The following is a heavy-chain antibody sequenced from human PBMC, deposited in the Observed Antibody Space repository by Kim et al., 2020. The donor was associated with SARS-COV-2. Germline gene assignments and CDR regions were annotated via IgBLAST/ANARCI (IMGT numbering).Heavy chain of an antibody. CDR3: ASGRTYYYGSGSYTYYYYYGMDV. J-gene: IGHJ6*02. Sequence: SETLSLTCAVYGGSFSGYYWSWIRQPPGKGLEWIGEINHSGSTNYNPSLKSRVTISVDTSKNQFSLKLSSVTAADTAVYYCASGRTYYYGSGSYTYYYYYGMDVWGQGTTVTVSS. CDR1: GGSFSGYY. D-gene: IGHD3-10*01. CDR2: INHSGST. V-gene: IGHV4-34*01.